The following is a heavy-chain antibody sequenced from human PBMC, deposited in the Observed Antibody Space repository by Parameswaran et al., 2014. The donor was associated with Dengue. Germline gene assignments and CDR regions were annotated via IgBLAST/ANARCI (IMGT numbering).Heavy chain of an antibody. CDR3: ARVITDVVMGGYYFDY. D-gene: IGHD3-22*01. J-gene: IGHJ4*02. V-gene: IGHV1-69*01. Sequence: WVRQAPGQGLEWMGGIIPIFGTANYAQKFQGRVTITADESTSTAYMELSSLRSEDTAVYYCARVITDVVMGGYYFDYWGQGTLVT. CDR2: IIPIFGTA.